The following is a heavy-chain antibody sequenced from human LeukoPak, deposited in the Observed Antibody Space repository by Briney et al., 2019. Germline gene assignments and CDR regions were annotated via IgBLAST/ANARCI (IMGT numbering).Heavy chain of an antibody. CDR1: GFTFRSYE. D-gene: IGHD4-23*01. CDR2: ISSGSSSI. CDR3: ARVRWASYYFEY. J-gene: IGHJ4*02. Sequence: GGSLRLSCAASGFTFRSYEMNWVRQAPGKGLEWVSYISSGSSSISYADSVKGRFTISRDNAKNSLYLQMNSLRDEDTAVYYCARVRWASYYFEYWGQGTLVTVSS. V-gene: IGHV3-48*03.